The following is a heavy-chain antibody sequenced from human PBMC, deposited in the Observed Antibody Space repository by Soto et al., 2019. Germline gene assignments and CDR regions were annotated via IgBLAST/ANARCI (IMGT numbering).Heavy chain of an antibody. Sequence: EGSLRLSCAASGFTFSSYAMYWVRQAPGKGLEWVAVISYDGSNKYYADSVKGRFTISRDNSKNTLYLQMNSLRAEDTAVYYCAIVSPSGPYYGMDVWGQXPTVTVS. CDR1: GFTFSSYA. V-gene: IGHV3-30-3*01. J-gene: IGHJ6*02. CDR3: AIVSPSGPYYGMDV. CDR2: ISYDGSNK.